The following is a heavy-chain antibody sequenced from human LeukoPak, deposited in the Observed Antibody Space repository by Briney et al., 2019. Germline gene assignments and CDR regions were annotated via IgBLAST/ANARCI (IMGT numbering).Heavy chain of an antibody. Sequence: ASVKVSCKASGYTFTSHFIHWVRQAPGQGLEWMGIINPSGGSTTYAQKFQGRVTMTRDMSTSTVYMELSSLRSEDTAVFYCARGHYYDSSGYDYWGQGTLVTVSS. D-gene: IGHD3-22*01. CDR1: GYTFTSHF. CDR3: ARGHYYDSSGYDY. J-gene: IGHJ4*02. CDR2: INPSGGST. V-gene: IGHV1-46*01.